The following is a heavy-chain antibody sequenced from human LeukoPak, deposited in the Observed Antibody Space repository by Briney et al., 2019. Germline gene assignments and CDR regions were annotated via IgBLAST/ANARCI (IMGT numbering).Heavy chain of an antibody. J-gene: IGHJ5*02. V-gene: IGHV4-34*01. Sequence: SETLSLTCAVYGGSLSGYYWTWIRQSPGKGLEWIGQINHSGSTNYNPSLKSRVTISVDMSSNQFSLKLSSVTAADTAVYYCARHVGIAAAGNWFDPWGQGTPVTVSS. D-gene: IGHD6-13*01. CDR3: ARHVGIAAAGNWFDP. CDR2: INHSGST. CDR1: GGSLSGYY.